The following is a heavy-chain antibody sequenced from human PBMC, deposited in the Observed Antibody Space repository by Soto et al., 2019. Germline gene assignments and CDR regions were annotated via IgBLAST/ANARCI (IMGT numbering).Heavy chain of an antibody. Sequence: PGGSLRLSCTASGFNFDDYAMSWVRQAPGKGLEWVGFIRSKTYDGTTEYAASVRGRFTIARDDSKSIAYLQVNSLKTEDTAVYFCARLAPHYNFRNGYFADSWGQGTPVTVSS. V-gene: IGHV3-49*04. J-gene: IGHJ4*02. CDR2: IRSKTYDGTT. CDR1: GFNFDDYA. D-gene: IGHD3-3*01. CDR3: ARLAPHYNFRNGYFADS.